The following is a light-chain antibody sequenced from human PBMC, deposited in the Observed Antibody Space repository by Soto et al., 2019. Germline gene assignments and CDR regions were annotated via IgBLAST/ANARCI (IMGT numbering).Light chain of an antibody. CDR1: SSDIGYYNY. CDR2: GVS. V-gene: IGLV2-14*03. J-gene: IGLJ2*01. Sequence: QSVVTQPASVSGSPGQSITISCTGTSSDIGYYNYVSWYQQHPGKAPKVVIYGVSNRPSGVSNRFSGSKSDNMASLTISGLQAEDEADYYCSSYTRSSTRIFGGGTKLTVL. CDR3: SSYTRSSTRI.